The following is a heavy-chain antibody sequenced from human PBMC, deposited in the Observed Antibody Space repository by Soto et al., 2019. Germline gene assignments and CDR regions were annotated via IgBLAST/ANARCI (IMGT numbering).Heavy chain of an antibody. V-gene: IGHV3-23*01. J-gene: IGHJ4*02. D-gene: IGHD6-6*01. CDR2: ISGSGGST. CDR1: GFSFNTYA. CDR3: AKNWDTTSSSSSH. Sequence: GGSLRLSCAASGFSFNTYAMSWVRQAPGKGLEWVSAISGSGGSTYYADSVKGRFTISRDNSKNTLYLQMNSLRAEDTAVYYCAKNWDTTSSSSSHWGQGTLVTVSS.